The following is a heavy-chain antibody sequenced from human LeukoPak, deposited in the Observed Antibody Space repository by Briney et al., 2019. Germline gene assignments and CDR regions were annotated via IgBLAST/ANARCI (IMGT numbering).Heavy chain of an antibody. Sequence: GGSLRLSCAASGFTFSSYSMNWVRQAPGKGLEWVSSISSSSSYIYYADSVKGRFTISRDNAKNSLYLQMNSLRAEDTAVYYCARDIVVVPAAIVNAFDLWGQGTMVTVSS. V-gene: IGHV3-21*01. D-gene: IGHD2-2*02. CDR2: ISSSSSYI. CDR1: GFTFSSYS. J-gene: IGHJ3*01. CDR3: ARDIVVVPAAIVNAFDL.